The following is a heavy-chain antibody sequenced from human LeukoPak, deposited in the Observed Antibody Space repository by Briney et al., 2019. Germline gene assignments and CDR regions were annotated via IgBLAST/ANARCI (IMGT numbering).Heavy chain of an antibody. CDR1: GNTLTSYD. CDR3: ARAAGDLDY. CDR2: MNPNSGNT. V-gene: IGHV1-8*01. Sequence: ASVKVSCKASGNTLTSYDINWVRQATGQGLEWVGWMNPNSGNTGSAQKFQGRVSMTRDTSISTAYMELSSLRSEDTAIYYCARAAGDLDYWGQGTLVTVSS. J-gene: IGHJ4*02.